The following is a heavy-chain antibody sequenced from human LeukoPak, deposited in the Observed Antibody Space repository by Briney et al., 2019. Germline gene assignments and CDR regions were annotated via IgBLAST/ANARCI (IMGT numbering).Heavy chain of an antibody. J-gene: IGHJ2*01. CDR1: GFTFSSYS. CDR3: AREDILSGSYNWYFDL. CDR2: ISSSSSTI. Sequence: QPGGSLRLSCAASGFTFSSYSMNWVRQAPGKGLEWVSYISSSSSTIYYADSVKGRFTISRDNAKNSLYLQMNSLRAEDTAVYYCAREDILSGSYNWYFDLWGRGTLVTVSS. V-gene: IGHV3-48*01. D-gene: IGHD1-26*01.